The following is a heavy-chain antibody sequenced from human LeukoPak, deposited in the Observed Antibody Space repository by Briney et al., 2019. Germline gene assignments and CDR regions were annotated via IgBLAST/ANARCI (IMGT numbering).Heavy chain of an antibody. D-gene: IGHD3-16*01. CDR1: GFTFSSYE. CDR3: ARGSGGAFGGVMVDY. J-gene: IGHJ4*02. CDR2: ISSSGSTI. V-gene: IGHV3-48*03. Sequence: GGSLRLSCAASGFTFSSYEMIWVRQAPGKGLEWVSYISSSGSTIYYADSVKGRFTISRDNAKNSLYLQMNSLRAEDTAVYYCARGSGGAFGGVMVDYWGQGTLVTVSS.